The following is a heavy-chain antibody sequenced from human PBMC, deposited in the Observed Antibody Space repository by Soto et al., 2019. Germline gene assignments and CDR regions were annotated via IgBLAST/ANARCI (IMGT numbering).Heavy chain of an antibody. V-gene: IGHV3-21*01. CDR3: ARVEYGGNSEGY. CDR1: GFTFSSYS. Sequence: EVQLVESGGGLVKPGGSLRLSCAASGFTFSSYSMNWVRQAPGKGLEWVSSISSSSSYIYYADSVKGRFTISRDNAKNSRYLQMNRLRAEDTAVYYCARVEYGGNSEGYWGQGTLVTVSS. CDR2: ISSSSSYI. D-gene: IGHD2-21*02. J-gene: IGHJ4*02.